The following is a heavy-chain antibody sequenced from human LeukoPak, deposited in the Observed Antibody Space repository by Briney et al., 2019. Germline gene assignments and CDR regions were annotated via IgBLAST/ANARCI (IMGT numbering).Heavy chain of an antibody. Sequence: PAETLSLTCTVSGGSISGYSWSWIRQPAGKGLQWIGRLHTSGSSSYNPSLKSRVTISVDKSKNQFSLKLSSVTAADTALYYCARASPSGGYMDVWGKGTTVTVSS. J-gene: IGHJ6*03. CDR2: LHTSGSS. CDR3: ARASPSGGYMDV. D-gene: IGHD3-10*01. CDR1: GGSISGYS. V-gene: IGHV4-4*07.